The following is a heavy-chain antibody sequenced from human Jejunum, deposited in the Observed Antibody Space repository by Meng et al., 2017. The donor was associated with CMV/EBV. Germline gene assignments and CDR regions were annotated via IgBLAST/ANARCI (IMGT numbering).Heavy chain of an antibody. D-gene: IGHD7-27*01. V-gene: IGHV3-7*01. J-gene: IGHJ4*02. CDR2: IKQDGSEK. CDR1: FTFSSDW. Sequence: FTFSSDWMSWVRQAPGKGLEWVANIKQDGSEKYYVDSVKGRFTFSRDNAKNSLYLQMNSLRAEDTAVYYCARVRGGLGISTAFDYWGQGTLVTVSS. CDR3: ARVRGGLGISTAFDY.